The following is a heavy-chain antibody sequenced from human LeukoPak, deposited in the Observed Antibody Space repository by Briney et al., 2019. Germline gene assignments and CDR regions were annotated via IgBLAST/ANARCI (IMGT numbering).Heavy chain of an antibody. CDR1: GFTVSSYY. J-gene: IGHJ4*02. Sequence: GGSLRLSCAASGFTVSSYYMSWVRQAPGKGLEWVSVFYSAGSIYYADSVKGRFTISRDNSKNTLYLQMNSLRAEDTAVYFCARGLDYGDYFDYWGQGTLVTVSS. D-gene: IGHD4-17*01. CDR2: FYSAGSI. V-gene: IGHV3-53*01. CDR3: ARGLDYGDYFDY.